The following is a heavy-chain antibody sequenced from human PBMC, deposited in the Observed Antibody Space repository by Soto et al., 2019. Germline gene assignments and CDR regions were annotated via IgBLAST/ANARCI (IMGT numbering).Heavy chain of an antibody. CDR1: GYSFTSDW. CDR3: AKLYSSVLYYFDY. D-gene: IGHD6-19*01. V-gene: IGHV5-51*01. Sequence: GESLKISCKGSGYSFTSDWIGWVRQMPGKGLEWMWIIYPCDSDTRYSPSFQGQVTISADKSMSTAYLQWSSLKASDTAMYYCAKLYSSVLYYFDYWGQGTLVTVSS. CDR2: IYPCDSDT. J-gene: IGHJ4*02.